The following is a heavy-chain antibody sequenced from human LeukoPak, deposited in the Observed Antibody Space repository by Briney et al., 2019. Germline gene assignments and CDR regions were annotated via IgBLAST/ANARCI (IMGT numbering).Heavy chain of an antibody. CDR3: VRLRLDLQLVTDH. Sequence: SETLSLTCVVSGDSISSGAYYWGWIRQPPGKGLEWIGSLYYSGTTYYSPSLESRVTMPVDKSNNQFSLKLNSVTAADTSIYYCVRLRLDLQLVTDHWGQGTLVTVSS. CDR1: GDSISSGAYY. CDR2: LYYSGTT. V-gene: IGHV4-39*01. D-gene: IGHD6-13*01. J-gene: IGHJ4*02.